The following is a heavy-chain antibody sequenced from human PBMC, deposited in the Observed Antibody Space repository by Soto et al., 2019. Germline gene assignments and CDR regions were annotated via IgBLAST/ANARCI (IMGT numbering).Heavy chain of an antibody. V-gene: IGHV3-53*01. CDR2: IYSGGST. D-gene: IGHD6-19*01. Sequence: GGSLRLSCAASGFTVSSNCMSWVRQAPGKGLEWVSVIYSGGSTYYADSVKGRFTISRDNSKNTLYLQMNSLRAEDTAVYYCARSYRRYSSGWPTFDYWGQGTLVTVSS. J-gene: IGHJ4*02. CDR3: ARSYRRYSSGWPTFDY. CDR1: GFTVSSNC.